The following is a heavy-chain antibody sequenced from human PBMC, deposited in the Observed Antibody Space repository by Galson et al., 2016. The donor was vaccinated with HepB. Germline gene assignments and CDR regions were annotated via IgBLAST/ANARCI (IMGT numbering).Heavy chain of an antibody. Sequence: SLRLFCAASGFTFNSYWMAWVRQAPGKGLEWVANIKQDGSEKYYVDSVKGRFTISRDNAKNSLYLQMNSLRVEDTAVYYCACPTGGNWTDYWGQGTLVTVSS. CDR1: GFTFNSYW. V-gene: IGHV3-7*05. CDR2: IKQDGSEK. D-gene: IGHD1-1*01. CDR3: ACPTGGNWTDY. J-gene: IGHJ4*02.